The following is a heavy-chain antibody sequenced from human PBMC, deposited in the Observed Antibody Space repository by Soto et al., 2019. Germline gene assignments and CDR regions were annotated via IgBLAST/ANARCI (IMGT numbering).Heavy chain of an antibody. CDR2: INPRGGST. J-gene: IGHJ5*02. Sequence: QVQLVQSGAEVKKPGASVKVSCKASGYTFTSYYMHWVRQAPGQGLEWMGIINPRGGSTSYAQKFQGRVTMTRDTSTSTVYMELSSLRSEDTAVYYCARGRLSIAVAGWFDPCGQGTLVTVSS. V-gene: IGHV1-46*01. CDR1: GYTFTSYY. CDR3: ARGRLSIAVAGWFDP. D-gene: IGHD6-19*01.